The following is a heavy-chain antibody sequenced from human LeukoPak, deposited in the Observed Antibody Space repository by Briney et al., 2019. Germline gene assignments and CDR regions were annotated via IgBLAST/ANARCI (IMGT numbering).Heavy chain of an antibody. D-gene: IGHD5-24*01. CDR2: IYYSGSS. CDR3: ARYTSRGGAFDI. V-gene: IGHV4-59*01. CDR1: GGSISGYY. Sequence: SETLSLTCSVSGGSISGYYWGWIRQPPGKGLEWIAYIYYSGSSNYNPSLKSRVTISVDTSENQFSLELNSVTAADTAVYHCARYTSRGGAFDIWGQGTMVTVSS. J-gene: IGHJ3*02.